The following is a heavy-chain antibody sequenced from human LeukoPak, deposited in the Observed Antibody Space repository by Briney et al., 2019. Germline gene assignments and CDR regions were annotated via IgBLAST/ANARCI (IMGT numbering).Heavy chain of an antibody. J-gene: IGHJ4*02. V-gene: IGHV3-30*02. D-gene: IGHD3-10*01. CDR2: IRYDGSNK. CDR3: VKDSKRWKTYYYESGSHYFDY. Sequence: GGSLRLSCAVSGLIFSSYGMHWVRQAPGKGLEWVAFIRYDGSNKYYADSVKGRFTISRDNSKNTLYLQMNSLRAEDTAVYYCVKDSKRWKTYYYESGSHYFDYWGQGTLVTVSS. CDR1: GLIFSSYG.